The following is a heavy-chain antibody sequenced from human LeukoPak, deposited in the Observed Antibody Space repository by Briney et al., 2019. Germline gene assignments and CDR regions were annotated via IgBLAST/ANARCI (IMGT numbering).Heavy chain of an antibody. V-gene: IGHV4-34*01. CDR1: GGPFSGYY. J-gene: IGHJ4*02. CDR2: INHSGST. D-gene: IGHD5-24*01. CDR3: ARSRLHPIIFDY. Sequence: SETLSLTCAVYGGPFSGYYWSWIRQPPGKGLEWIGEINHSGSTNYNPSLKSRVTISVDTSKTQFSLKLSSVTAADTAVYYCARSRLHPIIFDYWGQGTLVTVSS.